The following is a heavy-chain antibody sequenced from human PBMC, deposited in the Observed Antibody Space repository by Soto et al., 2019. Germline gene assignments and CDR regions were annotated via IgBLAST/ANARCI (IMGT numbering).Heavy chain of an antibody. CDR3: ARHLVGSTRGNFDY. D-gene: IGHD2-2*01. CDR1: GYSFTTYW. J-gene: IGHJ4*01. CDR2: IDPSDSYT. V-gene: IGHV5-10-1*04. Sequence: GESLKISCKGSGYSFTTYWISWLRQMPGKGLEWMGRIDPSDSYTNYSPSFQGQVTISADTSITTAYLQWSGLRASDTAMYFCARHLVGSTRGNFDYWGQGTLVTVSS.